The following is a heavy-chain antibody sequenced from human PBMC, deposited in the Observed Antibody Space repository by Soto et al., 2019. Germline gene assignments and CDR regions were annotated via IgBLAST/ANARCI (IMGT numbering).Heavy chain of an antibody. J-gene: IGHJ6*02. CDR2: ISYDGSNK. D-gene: IGHD3-3*01. CDR1: GFTFSSYA. V-gene: IGHV3-30-3*01. CDR3: ARDRRITMWGVVIKSPNYGMDG. Sequence: SLILSCASSGFTFSSYAMHWVRQAPGKGLEWVAVISYDGSNKYYADSVKGRFTISRDNSKNTLYLQMNSLRAEDTAVYYCARDRRITMWGVVIKSPNYGMDGWGQGTTVTVSS.